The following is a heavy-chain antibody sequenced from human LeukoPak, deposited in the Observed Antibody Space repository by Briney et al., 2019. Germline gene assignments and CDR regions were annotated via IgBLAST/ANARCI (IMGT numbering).Heavy chain of an antibody. CDR1: GGSISSYY. V-gene: IGHV4-59*01. Sequence: SETLSLTCTVSGGSISSYYWRWIRQPPGKGLEWMGYIYYSGSTNYNPSLKSRVTISVDTSKNQFTLKLSSVTAADTAVYYCARSHYDFWSAFDAFDIWGQGTMVTVSS. CDR2: IYYSGST. J-gene: IGHJ3*02. CDR3: ARSHYDFWSAFDAFDI. D-gene: IGHD3-3*01.